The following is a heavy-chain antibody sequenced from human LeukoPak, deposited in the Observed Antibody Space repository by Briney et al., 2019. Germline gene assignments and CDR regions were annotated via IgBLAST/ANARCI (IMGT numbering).Heavy chain of an antibody. CDR3: TRDREHRTQDS. CDR2: IYYRGNT. V-gene: IGHV4-39*07. J-gene: IGHJ4*02. D-gene: IGHD1/OR15-1a*01. CDR1: GGSFTDYY. Sequence: SETLSLTCTVSGGSFTDYYWGWIRQPPGKGLEWIGSIYYRGNTFYNPSLRNRVSISIDTSKGRFSLNLNSVTAADTAVYFCTRDREHRTQDSRGQGTLVTVS.